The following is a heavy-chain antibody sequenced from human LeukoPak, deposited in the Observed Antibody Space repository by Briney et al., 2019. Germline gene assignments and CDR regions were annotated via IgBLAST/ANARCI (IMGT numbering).Heavy chain of an antibody. CDR1: GSTFSSYA. Sequence: GRSPRLSCAASGSTFSSYAMHWVRQAPGKGLEWVAVISYDGSNKYYADSVKGRFTISRDNSKNTLYLQMNSLRAEDTAVYYCARDSGGDWGQGTLVTVSS. CDR2: ISYDGSNK. D-gene: IGHD3-10*01. V-gene: IGHV3-30-3*01. CDR3: ARDSGGD. J-gene: IGHJ4*02.